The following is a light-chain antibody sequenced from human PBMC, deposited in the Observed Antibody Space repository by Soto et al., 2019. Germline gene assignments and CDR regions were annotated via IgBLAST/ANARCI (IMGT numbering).Light chain of an antibody. V-gene: IGLV1-44*01. Sequence: QSVLTQPPSASGTPGQRVTISCSGSSSNIGSNTVNWYQQFPGTAPKHLIYSNNQRPSGFPARISGSKSGTSASLAISGLQSEDEADYYCAAWDDSLNGWVFGGGTKLTVL. CDR2: SNN. CDR3: AAWDDSLNGWV. J-gene: IGLJ3*02. CDR1: SSNIGSNT.